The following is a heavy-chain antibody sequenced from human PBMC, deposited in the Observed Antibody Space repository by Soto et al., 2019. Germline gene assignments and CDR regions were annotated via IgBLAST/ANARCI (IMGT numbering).Heavy chain of an antibody. CDR1: GDSVSSNSAA. D-gene: IGHD6-13*01. J-gene: IGHJ6*02. Sequence: SQTLSLTCAISGDSVSSNSAAWNWIRQSPSRGLEWLGRTYYRSKWYNDYAVSVKSRITINPDTSKNHFSLQLNSVTPDETAVYYCATGNSPGSSWLQSPLGMDVWAQGTTVTVSS. CDR2: TYYRSKWYN. CDR3: ATGNSPGSSWLQSPLGMDV. V-gene: IGHV6-1*01.